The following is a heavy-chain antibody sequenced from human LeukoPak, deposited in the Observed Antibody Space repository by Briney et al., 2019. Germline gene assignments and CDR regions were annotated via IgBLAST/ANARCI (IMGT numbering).Heavy chain of an antibody. CDR3: ARWRGYASDWSGPFDD. CDR1: GYTFTGYY. V-gene: IGHV1-2*02. CDR2: INPNSGGT. J-gene: IGHJ4*02. D-gene: IGHD6-19*01. Sequence: GASVKVSCKASGYTFTGYYMHWVRQAPGQGLKWMGWINPNSGGTNYAQKFQGRVTMTRDTSITTAYMELSSLRSDDTAVYYCARWRGYASDWSGPFDDWGQGTLVTVSS.